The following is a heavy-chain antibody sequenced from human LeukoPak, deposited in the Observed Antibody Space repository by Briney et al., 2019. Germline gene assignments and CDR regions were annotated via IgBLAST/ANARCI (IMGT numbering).Heavy chain of an antibody. D-gene: IGHD6-13*01. Sequence: SETLSLTCTVSGGSISTYYWSWIRQPPGKGLEWIGYIYYGGSTNYNPSLKSRVTISVDTSKNQFSLKLSSVTAADTAVYYCARVHRRSSLAAGGWFDPWGQGTLVTVSS. CDR3: ARVHRRSSLAAGGWFDP. CDR1: GGSISTYY. CDR2: IYYGGST. J-gene: IGHJ5*02. V-gene: IGHV4-59*01.